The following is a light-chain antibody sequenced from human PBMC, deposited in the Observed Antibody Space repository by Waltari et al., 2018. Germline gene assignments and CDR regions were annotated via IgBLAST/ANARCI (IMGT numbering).Light chain of an antibody. J-gene: IGLJ2*01. CDR2: DVS. Sequence: QSALTQPASVSGSPGQSISISCTGTSSDVGGYDYVSWYQQYPGKAPKLMIFDVSNRPSGVSDRFFGSKSGTTASLTTSGLQSEDEAYYYCSSYSTSSTLVVFGGGTKVTVL. CDR3: SSYSTSSTLVV. CDR1: SSDVGGYDY. V-gene: IGLV2-14*03.